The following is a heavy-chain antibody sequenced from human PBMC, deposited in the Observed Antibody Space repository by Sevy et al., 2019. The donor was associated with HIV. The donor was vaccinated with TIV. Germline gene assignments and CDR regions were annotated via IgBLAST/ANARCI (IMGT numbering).Heavy chain of an antibody. V-gene: IGHV4-4*07. D-gene: IGHD6-19*01. CDR2: VYTTGTT. CDR3: ARGTEYSGGWRFDL. J-gene: IGHJ5*02. CDR1: GGSISTFY. Sequence: SETLSLTCTVSGGSISTFYWSWIRQPAGKGLEWIGRVYTTGTTNYNPSLKSRVTMSIETSKNQFSLKMTSVTAADTAVYYCARGTEYSGGWRFDLWGQGPLVTVSS.